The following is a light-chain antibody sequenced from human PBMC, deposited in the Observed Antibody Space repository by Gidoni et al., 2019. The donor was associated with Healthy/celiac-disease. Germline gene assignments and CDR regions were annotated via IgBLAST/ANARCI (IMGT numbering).Light chain of an antibody. CDR3: SSYTSSSTSPV. J-gene: IGLJ2*01. V-gene: IGLV2-14*01. Sequence: QSDLTQPASVSGSPGQSITISCTGTSSDVGGYNYVSWYQQHPGKAPKLMIYAGSNRPSGVSNRFSGSKSGNTASLTISGLQAVDEADYSCSSYTSSSTSPVFGGGTKLTVL. CDR1: SSDVGGYNY. CDR2: AGS.